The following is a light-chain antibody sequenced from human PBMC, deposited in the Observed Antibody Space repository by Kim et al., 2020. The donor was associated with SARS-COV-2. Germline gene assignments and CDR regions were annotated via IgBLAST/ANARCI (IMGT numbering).Light chain of an antibody. CDR1: TGAVPSGHY. Sequence: GPAPLPVGARTGAVPSGHYPYWFQQKPGQAPRILIYDTRNKHSWTPARFSGSLLGGKAALTLSGAQPEDEAEYYCLLSYSGGYVFGTGTKVTVL. CDR3: LLSYSGGYV. J-gene: IGLJ1*01. V-gene: IGLV7-46*01. CDR2: DTR.